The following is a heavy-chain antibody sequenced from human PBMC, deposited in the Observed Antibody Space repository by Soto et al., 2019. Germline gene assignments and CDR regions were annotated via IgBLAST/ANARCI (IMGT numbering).Heavy chain of an antibody. CDR3: AREVRAMVTYYFDY. CDR2: INSDGSST. CDR1: GFTFSSYW. J-gene: IGHJ4*02. D-gene: IGHD5-18*01. V-gene: IGHV3-74*01. Sequence: EVQLVESGGGLVQPGGSLRLSCAASGFTFSSYWMHWVRQAPGKGLVWVSRINSDGSSTSYADSVKGRFTISRDNAKNTLYLQMNRLRAEDTAGYYCAREVRAMVTYYFDYWGQGTLVTVSA.